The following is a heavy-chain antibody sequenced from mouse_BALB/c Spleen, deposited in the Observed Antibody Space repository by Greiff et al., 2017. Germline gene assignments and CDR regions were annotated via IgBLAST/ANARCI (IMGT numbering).Heavy chain of an antibody. V-gene: IGHV1S137*01. Sequence: QVQLQQSGAELVRPGVSVKISCKGSGYTFTDYAMHWVKQSHAKSLEWIGVISTYYGDASYNQKFKGKATMTVDKSSSTAYMELARLTSEDSAIYYCARGKATFAYWGQGTLVTVSA. CDR1: GYTFTDYA. CDR3: ARGKATFAY. J-gene: IGHJ3*01. D-gene: IGHD6-1*01. CDR2: ISTYYGDA.